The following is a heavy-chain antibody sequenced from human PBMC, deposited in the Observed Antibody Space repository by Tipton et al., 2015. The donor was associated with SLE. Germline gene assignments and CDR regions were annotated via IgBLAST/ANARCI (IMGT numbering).Heavy chain of an antibody. J-gene: IGHJ4*02. CDR3: ARVGQQLVWDYFDY. V-gene: IGHV4-59*11. CDR1: GGSISSHY. Sequence: LRLSCTVSGGSISSHYWSWIRQPPGKGLEWIGYIYYSGSTNYNPSLKSRVTISVDTSKNQFSLKLSSVTAADTAVYYCARVGQQLVWDYFDYWGQGTLVTVSS. D-gene: IGHD6-13*01. CDR2: IYYSGST.